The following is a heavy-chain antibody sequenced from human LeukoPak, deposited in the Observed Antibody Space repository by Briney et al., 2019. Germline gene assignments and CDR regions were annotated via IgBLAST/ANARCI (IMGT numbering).Heavy chain of an antibody. CDR1: GGSISSGGYY. Sequence: PSETLSLTCTVSGGSISSGGYYWSWIRQHPGKGLEWIGYIYYSGSTYYNPSLKSRVTISVGTSKNQFSLKLSSVTAADTAVYYCALGGSYYDYYYMDVWGKGTTVTVSS. CDR3: ALGGSYYDYYYMDV. D-gene: IGHD1-26*01. CDR2: IYYSGST. J-gene: IGHJ6*03. V-gene: IGHV4-31*03.